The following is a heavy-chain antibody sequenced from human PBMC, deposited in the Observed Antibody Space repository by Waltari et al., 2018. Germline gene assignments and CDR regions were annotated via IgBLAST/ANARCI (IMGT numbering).Heavy chain of an antibody. V-gene: IGHV3-21*01. CDR3: ASHYYDSSGNWFDP. J-gene: IGHJ5*02. Sequence: EVQLVESGGGLVKPGGSLRLSCAASGFTFSSYSMNWVRQAPGKGLEWVSSISSSSSYRYYADSVKGRFTISRDNAKNSLYLQMNSLRAEDTAVYYCASHYYDSSGNWFDPWGQGTLVTVSS. D-gene: IGHD3-22*01. CDR2: ISSSSSYR. CDR1: GFTFSSYS.